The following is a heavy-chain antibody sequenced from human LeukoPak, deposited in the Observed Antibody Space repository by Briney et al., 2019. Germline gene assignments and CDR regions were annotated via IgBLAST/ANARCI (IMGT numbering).Heavy chain of an antibody. Sequence: SETLSLTCTVSGGSINSYYWSWIRQPPGRGLEWVGSIHYSGSTSYNPSLRSRVTISVDKSKNQFSLKLSSVTAADTAVYYCARNKASGSYYGLDYWGQGTLVTVSS. CDR3: ARNKASGSYYGLDY. CDR2: IHYSGST. D-gene: IGHD1-26*01. CDR1: GGSINSYY. V-gene: IGHV4-59*12. J-gene: IGHJ4*02.